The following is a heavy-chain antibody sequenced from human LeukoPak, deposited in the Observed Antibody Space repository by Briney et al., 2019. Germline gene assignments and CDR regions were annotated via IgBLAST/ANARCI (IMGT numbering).Heavy chain of an antibody. J-gene: IGHJ4*02. Sequence: PGGSLRLSCAASGFTFSSYWMHWVRQAPGKGLVWVSRINSDGSDTSHADSVEGRFTISRDNAKDTLYLQMNSLRVEDTAVYYCARNNWGIDYWGQGTLVAVSS. V-gene: IGHV3-74*01. CDR3: ARNNWGIDY. CDR1: GFTFSSYW. CDR2: INSDGSDT. D-gene: IGHD7-27*01.